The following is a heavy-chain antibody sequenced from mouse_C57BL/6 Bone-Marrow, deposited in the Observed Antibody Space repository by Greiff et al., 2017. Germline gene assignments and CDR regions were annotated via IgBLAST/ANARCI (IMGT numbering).Heavy chain of an antibody. V-gene: IGHV1-84*01. D-gene: IGHD2-4*01. CDR3: ARGQDYDWVAY. Sequence: QVHVKQSGPELVKPGASVKISCKASGYTFTDYYINWVKQRPGQGLEWIGWIYPGSGNTKYNEKFKGKATLTVDTSSSTAYMQLSSLTSEDSAVYFCARGQDYDWVAYWGQGTLVTVSA. CDR2: IYPGSGNT. CDR1: GYTFTDYY. J-gene: IGHJ3*01.